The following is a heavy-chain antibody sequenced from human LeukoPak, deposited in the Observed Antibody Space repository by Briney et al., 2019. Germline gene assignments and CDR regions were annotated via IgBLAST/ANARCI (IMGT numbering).Heavy chain of an antibody. V-gene: IGHV4-4*07. CDR3: ARESFDFWSGYQDY. J-gene: IGHJ4*02. Sequence: SETLSLTCTVSGGSISSYHWSWIRQPAGKGLEWIGRIYTSGSTNYNPSLKSRVTMSVDTSKNQFSLKLSSVTAADTAVYYCARESFDFWSGYQDYWGQGTLVTVSS. D-gene: IGHD3-3*01. CDR2: IYTSGST. CDR1: GGSISSYH.